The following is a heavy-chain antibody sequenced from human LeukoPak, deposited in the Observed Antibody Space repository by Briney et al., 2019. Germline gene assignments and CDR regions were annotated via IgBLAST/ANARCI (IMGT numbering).Heavy chain of an antibody. CDR3: AHRRSDCSSTSCYWWFDP. D-gene: IGHD2-2*01. Sequence: SGPTLVKPTQTFTLTCTFSGFSLSTSGVGVGWIRQPPGKALEWLALIYWNDDKRYSPSLKSRLTITKNTSKNQVVLTMTNMDPVDTATYYCAHRRSDCSSTSCYWWFDPWGQGTLVTVSS. CDR2: IYWNDDK. V-gene: IGHV2-5*01. CDR1: GFSLSTSGVG. J-gene: IGHJ5*02.